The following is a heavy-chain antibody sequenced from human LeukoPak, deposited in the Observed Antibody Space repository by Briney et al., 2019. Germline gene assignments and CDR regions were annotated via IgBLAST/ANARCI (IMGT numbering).Heavy chain of an antibody. J-gene: IGHJ3*02. D-gene: IGHD3-10*01. Sequence: ASVKVSCKASGYTFTGYYMHWVRQAPGQGLEWMGWINPNSGGTNYAQKFQGRVTMTRDTSISTAYMELSRLRSDDTAVYYCANPKGYGSGTGGAFDIWGQGTMVTVSS. CDR3: ANPKGYGSGTGGAFDI. V-gene: IGHV1-2*02. CDR2: INPNSGGT. CDR1: GYTFTGYY.